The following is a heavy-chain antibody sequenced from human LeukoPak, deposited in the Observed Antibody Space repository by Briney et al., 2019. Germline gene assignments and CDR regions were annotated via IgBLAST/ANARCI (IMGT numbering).Heavy chain of an antibody. CDR3: ARDRLHCSSTSCYYYYYGMDV. CDR1: GFTFSSYS. CDR2: ISSSSSYI. D-gene: IGHD2-2*01. V-gene: IGHV3-21*01. J-gene: IGHJ6*02. Sequence: GGSLRPSCAASGFTFSSYSMNWVRQAPGKGLEWVSSISSSSSYIYYADSVKGRFTISRDNAKNSLYLQMNSLRAEDTAVYYCARDRLHCSSTSCYYYYYGMDVWGQGTTVTVSS.